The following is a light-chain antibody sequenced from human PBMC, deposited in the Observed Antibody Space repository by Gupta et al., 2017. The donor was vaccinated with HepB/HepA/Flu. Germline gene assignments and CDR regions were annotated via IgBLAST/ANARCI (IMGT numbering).Light chain of an antibody. CDR3: QAWDSSTVV. Sequence: SYELTQQPSVSVSPGQPASITCSGDKLGDKYACWYQQKPGQSPVLVIYQDSKRPSGIPERFSGSNSGNTATLTISGTQAMDEADYYCQAWDSSTVVFGGGTKLTVL. CDR1: KLGDKY. V-gene: IGLV3-1*01. J-gene: IGLJ2*01. CDR2: QDS.